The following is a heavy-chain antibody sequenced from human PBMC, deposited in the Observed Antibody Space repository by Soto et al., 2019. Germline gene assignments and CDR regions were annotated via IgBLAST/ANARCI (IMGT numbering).Heavy chain of an antibody. CDR3: ARSIRGTTYSDY. V-gene: IGHV3-72*01. J-gene: IGHJ4*02. CDR1: GFTFSDYY. D-gene: IGHD1-7*01. Sequence: EVQLVESGGGLVQPGGSLRLSCAGSGFTFSDYYIDWVRQAPGKGLEWVGRSRDKGNSYSTDYAASVKGRFTVSRDASKNSLYLQMNSLKTEDTALYYCARSIRGTTYSDYWGQGTLVTVSS. CDR2: SRDKGNSYST.